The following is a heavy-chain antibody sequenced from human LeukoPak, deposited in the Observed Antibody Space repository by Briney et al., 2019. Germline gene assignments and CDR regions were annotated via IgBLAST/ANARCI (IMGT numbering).Heavy chain of an antibody. Sequence: PSGTLSLTCAVSGGSISSNNWWNWVRQPPGKGLEWIGEIYHSGSTNYNPSLKSRVTMSLDKSSNQFSLKLTSMTAADTAVYYCAKDNGSSTPRDYWGQGTLVTVSS. CDR2: IYHSGST. CDR3: AKDNGSSTPRDY. J-gene: IGHJ4*02. D-gene: IGHD6-13*01. V-gene: IGHV4-4*02. CDR1: GGSISSNNW.